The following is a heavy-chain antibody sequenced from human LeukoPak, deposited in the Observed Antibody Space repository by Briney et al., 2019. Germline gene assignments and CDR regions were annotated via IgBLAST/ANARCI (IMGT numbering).Heavy chain of an antibody. CDR1: GFTFSAYA. V-gene: IGHV3-74*01. D-gene: IGHD1-26*01. J-gene: IGHJ4*02. CDR2: INTDGSST. CDR3: ASSPWELPDY. Sequence: GGSLRLSCAASGFTFSAYAMSWVRQAPGKGLVWVSRINTDGSSTTYADSVKGRFTISRDNAKNTLYLQMNSLRAEDTAVYYCASSPWELPDYWGQGTLVTVSS.